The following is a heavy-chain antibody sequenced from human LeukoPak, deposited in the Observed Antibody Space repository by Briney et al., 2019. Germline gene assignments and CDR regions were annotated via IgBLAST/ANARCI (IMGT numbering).Heavy chain of an antibody. CDR3: AKDLEMATITYYFDS. CDR2: ISGSGGTT. J-gene: IGHJ4*02. Sequence: PGGSLTLSCAPSGFTFSKYAMSWVRQAPGKGLEWVSAISGSGGTTYYADSVKGRFTISRDNSKNTLYLQMNSLRAEDTAVYHCAKDLEMATITYYFDSWGQGTLVTVSS. V-gene: IGHV3-23*01. D-gene: IGHD5-24*01. CDR1: GFTFSKYA.